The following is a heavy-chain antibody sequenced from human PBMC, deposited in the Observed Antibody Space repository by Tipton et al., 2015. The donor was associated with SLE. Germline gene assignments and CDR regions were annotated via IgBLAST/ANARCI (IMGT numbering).Heavy chain of an antibody. CDR2: IYHSGST. Sequence: TLSLTCTVSGDSISSYYWGWIRQPPGKGLEWIGSIYHSGSTYYNPSLKSRVTISVDTSKNQFSLKLSSVTAADTAVYYCAASIAAHHYWYFDLWGRGTLVTVSS. D-gene: IGHD6-6*01. CDR3: AASIAAHHYWYFDL. V-gene: IGHV4-38-2*02. CDR1: GDSISSYY. J-gene: IGHJ2*01.